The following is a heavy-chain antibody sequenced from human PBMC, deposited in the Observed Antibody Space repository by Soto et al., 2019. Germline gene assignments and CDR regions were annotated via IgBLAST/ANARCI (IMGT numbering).Heavy chain of an antibody. D-gene: IGHD2-15*01. CDR2: IIPIFGTA. CDR3: WLVYCSGGSCLDAFDI. CDR1: GGTFSSYA. J-gene: IGHJ3*02. Sequence: QVQLVQSGDEVKKPGSSVKVSCKASGGTFSSYAISSVRQAPGQGLEWMGGIIPIFGTANYAQKFQGRVTITADESTSTAYIERSSLRSEDTAVYYCWLVYCSGGSCLDAFDIWGQGTMVTVSS. V-gene: IGHV1-69*01.